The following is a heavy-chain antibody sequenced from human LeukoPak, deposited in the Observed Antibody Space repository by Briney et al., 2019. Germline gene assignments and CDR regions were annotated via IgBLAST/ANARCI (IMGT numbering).Heavy chain of an antibody. CDR1: GYTFNTYG. CDR3: ARDGRQWVPLNWFDP. D-gene: IGHD6-19*01. V-gene: IGHV1-18*04. J-gene: IGHJ5*02. CDR2: ISAYNGNT. Sequence: ASVKVSCKASGYTFNTYGINWVRQPPGQGLEWMGWISAYNGNTNYAQNFQGRITLTTDTSTSTAYMELTSLRFDDTAVYYCARDGRQWVPLNWFDPWGQGTLVIVSS.